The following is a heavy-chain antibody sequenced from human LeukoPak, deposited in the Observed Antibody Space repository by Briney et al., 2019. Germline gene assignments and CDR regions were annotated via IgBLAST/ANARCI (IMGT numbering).Heavy chain of an antibody. Sequence: GGSLRLSCAASGFTFSSYWMSWVRQAPGKGLEWVATISYDGNNKYYADSAKGRFTISRDDSKNMLYVQMNNLRAEDTAVYYCAKGWRLLDYWGQGTLVIVSS. D-gene: IGHD2/OR15-2a*01. CDR2: ISYDGNNK. V-gene: IGHV3-30*18. J-gene: IGHJ4*02. CDR3: AKGWRLLDY. CDR1: GFTFSSYW.